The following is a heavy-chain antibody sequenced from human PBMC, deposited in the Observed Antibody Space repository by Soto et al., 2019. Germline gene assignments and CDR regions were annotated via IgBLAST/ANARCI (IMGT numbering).Heavy chain of an antibody. CDR2: INAGYGNT. CDR3: ARDTGDGTFDF. D-gene: IGHD7-27*01. V-gene: IGHV1-3*01. CDR1: GYTFSSYA. J-gene: IGHJ4*02. Sequence: QVHLVQSGAEVRKPGASVKVSCKASGYTFSSYAMHWVRQAPGQRLEWMGWINAGYGNTKSSQKFQDRVTISRETSARTAYMELTSLRSEDTAVYYCARDTGDGTFDFWGQGTLVTVSS.